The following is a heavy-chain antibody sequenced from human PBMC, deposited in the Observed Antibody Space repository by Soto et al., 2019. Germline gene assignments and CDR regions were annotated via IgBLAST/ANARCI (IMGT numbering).Heavy chain of an antibody. J-gene: IGHJ5*02. D-gene: IGHD6-25*01. Sequence: HVQLQESGPGLVKPSETLSLTCTVSGGSISTYYWSWIRQPPGKGLEWIGYIYYDGSTSYNPSLRTRVPITVDTSKNQFSLILSSVTSADTAVYYCARDQLSSGLYVWFDPWGKGTLVIVSS. V-gene: IGHV4-59*01. CDR1: GGSISTYY. CDR2: IYYDGST. CDR3: ARDQLSSGLYVWFDP.